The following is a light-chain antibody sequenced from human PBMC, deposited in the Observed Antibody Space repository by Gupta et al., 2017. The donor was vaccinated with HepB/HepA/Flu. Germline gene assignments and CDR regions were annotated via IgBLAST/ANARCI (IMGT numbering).Light chain of an antibody. J-gene: IGKJ1*01. V-gene: IGKV1-5*03. CDR1: QSVSSY. CDR2: KGS. CDR3: QQYSSYPRT. Sequence: DIQMTQSPSALSTSVGGRVTITCRANQSVSSYLAWFQQKPGKAPKLLIYKGSTLESGVPSRFSGSGSGTEFTLTISSLQPDDFATYYCQQYSSYPRTFGQGTKVDVK.